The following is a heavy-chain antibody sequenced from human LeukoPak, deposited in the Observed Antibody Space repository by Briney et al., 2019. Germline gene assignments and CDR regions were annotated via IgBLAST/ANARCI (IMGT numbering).Heavy chain of an antibody. V-gene: IGHV1-8*01. CDR3: ARGVRAAADYDY. D-gene: IGHD6-13*01. CDR2: MNPNSGNT. CDR1: GYTFTSYD. J-gene: IGHJ4*02. Sequence: GASVKVSCKASGYTFTSYDINWMRQATGQGLEWMGWMNPNSGNTGYAQKFQGRVTMTRNTSISTAYMELSSLRSEDTAVYYCARGVRAAADYDYWGQGTLVTVSS.